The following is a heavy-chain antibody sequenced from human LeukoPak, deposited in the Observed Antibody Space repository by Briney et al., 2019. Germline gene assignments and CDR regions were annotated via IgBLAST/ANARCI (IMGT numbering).Heavy chain of an antibody. J-gene: IGHJ6*03. D-gene: IGHD2-8*01. V-gene: IGHV3-23*01. CDR2: ISGSGGST. Sequence: GGTLRLSCAASGFTFSSYGMSWVRQAPGKGLEWVSAISGSGGSTYYADSVKGRFTISRDNSKNTLYLQMNSLRAEDTAVYYCAKDRCSNGIGCYYYYMDVWGKGTTVTISS. CDR3: AKDRCSNGIGCYYYYMDV. CDR1: GFTFSSYG.